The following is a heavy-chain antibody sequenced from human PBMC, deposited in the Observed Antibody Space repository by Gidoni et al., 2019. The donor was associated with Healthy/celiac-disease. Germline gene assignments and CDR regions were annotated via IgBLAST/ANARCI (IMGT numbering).Heavy chain of an antibody. V-gene: IGHV3-72*01. Sequence: EVQLVESGGGLVQPGGSLRLSCAASGFTFSDHYMDWVRQAPGKGLEWVGRTRNKANSYTTEYAASVKGRFTISRDDSKNSLYLQMNSLKTEDTAVYYCARVSEGNWGGFDYWGQGTLVTVSS. CDR1: GFTFSDHY. D-gene: IGHD7-27*01. CDR3: ARVSEGNWGGFDY. J-gene: IGHJ4*02. CDR2: TRNKANSYTT.